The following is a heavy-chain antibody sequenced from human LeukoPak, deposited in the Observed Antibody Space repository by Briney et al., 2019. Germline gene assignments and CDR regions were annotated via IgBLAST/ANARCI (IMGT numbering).Heavy chain of an antibody. D-gene: IGHD6-19*01. V-gene: IGHV3-23*01. CDR3: AKVSTGYSSGHPDY. CDR1: GFTFSSYA. Sequence: GGSLRLSCAASGFTFSSYAMSWVRQAPGKGLEWVSAISGSGGSTYYADSVKGRFTISRDNSKNTLYLQMNSLRAEDTAVYYCAKVSTGYSSGHPDYWGQGTLVTVSS. J-gene: IGHJ4*02. CDR2: ISGSGGST.